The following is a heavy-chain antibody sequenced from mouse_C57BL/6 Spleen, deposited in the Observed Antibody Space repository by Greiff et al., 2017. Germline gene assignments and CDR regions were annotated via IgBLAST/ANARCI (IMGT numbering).Heavy chain of an antibody. J-gene: IGHJ4*01. D-gene: IGHD6-5*01. CDR3: ARSYYYYAMDY. CDR2: ISSGSSTI. CDR1: GFTFSDYG. V-gene: IGHV5-17*01. Sequence: EVKVVESGGGLVKPGGSLKLSCAASGFTFSDYGMHWVRQAPEKGLEWVAYISSGSSTIYYADTVKGRFTISRDNAKNTLFLQMTSLRSEDTAMYYCARSYYYYAMDYWGQGTSVTVSS.